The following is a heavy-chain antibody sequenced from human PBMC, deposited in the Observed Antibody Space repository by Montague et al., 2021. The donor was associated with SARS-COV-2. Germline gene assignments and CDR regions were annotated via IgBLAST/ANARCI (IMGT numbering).Heavy chain of an antibody. CDR3: ARGSFGMGAFDI. V-gene: IGHV4-4*07. CDR1: GGSISSYY. D-gene: IGHD1-14*01. Sequence: SETLSLTRTVSGGSISSYYWSWIRQPSGKGLEWIGLIYTSGSTNYNPSLKSRVTMSLDTSKNQFSLKLRSVTAADTAAYYCARGSFGMGAFDIWGQGTMVTVSS. CDR2: IYTSGST. J-gene: IGHJ3*02.